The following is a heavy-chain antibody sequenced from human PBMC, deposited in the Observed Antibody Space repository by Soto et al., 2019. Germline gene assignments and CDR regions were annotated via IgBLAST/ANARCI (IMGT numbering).Heavy chain of an antibody. CDR1: GGSISSSSYY. J-gene: IGHJ6*02. D-gene: IGHD5-12*01. Sequence: SETLSLTCTVSGGSISSSSYYWGWIRQPPGKGLEWIGSIYYSGSTYYNPSLKSRVTISVDTSKNQFSLKLSSVTAADTAVYYCARLLRHNYYGMDVWGQGTTVTAP. CDR2: IYYSGST. V-gene: IGHV4-39*01. CDR3: ARLLRHNYYGMDV.